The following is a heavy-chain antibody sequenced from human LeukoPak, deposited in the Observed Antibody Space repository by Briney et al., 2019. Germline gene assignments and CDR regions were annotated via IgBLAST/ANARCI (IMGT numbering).Heavy chain of an antibody. J-gene: IGHJ5*02. Sequence: SETLSLTCAVYGGSFSGYYWSWIRQPPGKGLEWIGEINHSGSTNYNPSLKSRVTMSVDTSKNQFSLKLSSVTAADTAVYYCARANPGYSSSWYRPRGNWFDPWGQGTLVTVSS. V-gene: IGHV4-34*01. CDR2: INHSGST. CDR1: GGSFSGYY. CDR3: ARANPGYSSSWYRPRGNWFDP. D-gene: IGHD6-13*01.